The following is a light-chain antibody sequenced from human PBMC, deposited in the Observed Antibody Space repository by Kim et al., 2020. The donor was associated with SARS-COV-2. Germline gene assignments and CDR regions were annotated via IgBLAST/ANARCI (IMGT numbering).Light chain of an antibody. J-gene: IGKJ2*01. CDR2: AAS. V-gene: IGKV1-39*01. Sequence: DIQMTQSPSSLSASVGDRVTITCRASRSIGNHLNWYQQRPGKAPNLLIYAASNLQTGVSSRFSSSESGTDFTLSIRNLQPEDSATYYCQQSDITPYTFGQGTKLEI. CDR3: QQSDITPYT. CDR1: RSIGNH.